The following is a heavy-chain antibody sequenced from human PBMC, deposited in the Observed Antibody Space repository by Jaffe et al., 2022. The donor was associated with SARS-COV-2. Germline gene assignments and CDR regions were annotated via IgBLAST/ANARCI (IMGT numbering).Heavy chain of an antibody. Sequence: QVQLQESGPGLVKPSETLSLTCTVSGGSISSYYWSWIRQPPGKGLEWIGYIYYSGSTNYNPSLKSRVTISVDTSKNQFSLKLSSVTAADTAVYYCARGNVLLWFGEFLKWFDPWGQGTLVTVSS. V-gene: IGHV4-59*01. CDR3: ARGNVLLWFGEFLKWFDP. CDR2: IYYSGST. J-gene: IGHJ5*02. D-gene: IGHD3-10*01. CDR1: GGSISSYY.